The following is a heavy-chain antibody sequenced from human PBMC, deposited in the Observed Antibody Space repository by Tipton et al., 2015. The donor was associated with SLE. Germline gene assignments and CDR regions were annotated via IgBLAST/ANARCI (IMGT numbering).Heavy chain of an antibody. J-gene: IGHJ4*02. Sequence: QVQLVQSGAEVKKPGASVKVSCKASGYTFTSYGISWVRQAPGQGPEWMGWISGYSGDTNYAQKFQGRVTMTTDTSTSTAYLELSRLRSDDTAVYYCARGGGWYYYDSSGYPDYWGQGTLVTVSS. D-gene: IGHD3-22*01. V-gene: IGHV1-18*04. CDR1: GYTFTSYG. CDR2: ISGYSGDT. CDR3: ARGGGWYYYDSSGYPDY.